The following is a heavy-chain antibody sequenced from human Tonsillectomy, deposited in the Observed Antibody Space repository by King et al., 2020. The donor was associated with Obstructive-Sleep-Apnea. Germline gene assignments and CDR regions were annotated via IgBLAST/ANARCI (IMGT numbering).Heavy chain of an antibody. J-gene: IGHJ4*02. D-gene: IGHD6-19*01. V-gene: IGHV3-30*04. Sequence: QLVQSGGGVVQPGRSLRLSCAASGFAFSSYAMHWVRQAPGMGLEWVAVISYDGKNKYYADSAKGRFSISRDNSETTVTLQMNSLRVGDTAVYYCVSTVTGPDYWGQGTLVTVSS. CDR2: ISYDGKNK. CDR1: GFAFSSYA. CDR3: VSTVTGPDY.